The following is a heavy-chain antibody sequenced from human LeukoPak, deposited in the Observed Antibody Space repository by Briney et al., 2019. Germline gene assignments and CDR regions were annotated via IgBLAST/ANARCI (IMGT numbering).Heavy chain of an antibody. D-gene: IGHD3-10*01. V-gene: IGHV3-30*02. Sequence: GGSLRLSCAASGFSFSSYGMHWVRQAPGKGLEWVAVIWFDGSNKYYADAVKGRFTISRDNSKNTLYLQMNSLRAEDTAVYYCAKAGGLWFGESSDYWGQGTLVTVSS. CDR3: AKAGGLWFGESSDY. CDR2: IWFDGSNK. CDR1: GFSFSSYG. J-gene: IGHJ4*02.